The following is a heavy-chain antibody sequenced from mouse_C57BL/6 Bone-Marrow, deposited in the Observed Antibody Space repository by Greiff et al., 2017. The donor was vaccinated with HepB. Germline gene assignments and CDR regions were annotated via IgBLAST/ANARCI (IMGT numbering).Heavy chain of an antibody. D-gene: IGHD1-1*01. CDR1: GYSFTGYY. J-gene: IGHJ4*01. CDR2: INPSTGGT. Sequence: VQLKQSGPELVKPGASVKISCKASGYSFTGYYMNWVKQSPEKSLEWIGEINPSTGGTTYNQKFKAKATLTVDKSSSTAYLQLKSLTSEDSAVYYCAREDYGSSIYAMDYWGQGTSVTVSS. V-gene: IGHV1-42*01. CDR3: AREDYGSSIYAMDY.